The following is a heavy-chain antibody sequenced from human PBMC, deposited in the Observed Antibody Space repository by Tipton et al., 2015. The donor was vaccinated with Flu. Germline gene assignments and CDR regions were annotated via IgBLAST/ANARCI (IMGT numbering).Heavy chain of an antibody. J-gene: IGHJ4*02. CDR2: IYYSGST. D-gene: IGHD5-12*01. CDR1: GGSISSGGYY. CDR3: ARGGATGEDYFDY. Sequence: TLSLTCTVSGGSISSGGYYWSWIRQHPGEGLEWIGYIYYSGSTYYNPSLKSRVTISVDTSKNQFSLKLSSVTAADTAVCYCARGGATGEDYFDYWGQGTLVTVSS. V-gene: IGHV4-31*03.